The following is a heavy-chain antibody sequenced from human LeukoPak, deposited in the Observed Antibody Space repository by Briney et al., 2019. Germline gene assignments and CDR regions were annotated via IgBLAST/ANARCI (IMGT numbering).Heavy chain of an antibody. CDR1: GFTFSSYG. CDR3: AKAALDYYYYYYMDV. Sequence: GGSLRLSCAASGFTFSSYGMSWVRQAPGKGLEWVSAISGSGGSTYYADSVKGRFTISRDNSKNTLYLQMNSLRAEDTAVYYCAKAALDYYYYYYMDVWGKGTTVTISS. D-gene: IGHD6-25*01. CDR2: ISGSGGST. V-gene: IGHV3-23*01. J-gene: IGHJ6*03.